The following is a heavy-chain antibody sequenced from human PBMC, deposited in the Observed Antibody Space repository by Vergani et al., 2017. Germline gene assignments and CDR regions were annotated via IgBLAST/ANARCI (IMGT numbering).Heavy chain of an antibody. CDR1: GYSFTSYW. J-gene: IGHJ6*03. Sequence: EVQLVQSGAEVKKPGESLKISCKGSGYSFTSYWIGWVRQMPGKGLEWMGIIYPGDSDTRYSPSFQGQVTISADKSISTAYLQWSSLKASDTAMCYCARAEIRDPNYDFWSGSIYYMDVWGKGTTVTVSS. CDR2: IYPGDSDT. CDR3: ARAEIRDPNYDFWSGSIYYMDV. V-gene: IGHV5-51*03. D-gene: IGHD3-3*01.